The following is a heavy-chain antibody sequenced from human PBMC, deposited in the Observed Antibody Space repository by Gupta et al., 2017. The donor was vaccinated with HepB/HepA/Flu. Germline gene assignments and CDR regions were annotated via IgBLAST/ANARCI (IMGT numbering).Heavy chain of an antibody. V-gene: IGHV3-9*01. CDR1: GFTFDDYA. CDR3: AKDTQWDLEGAFDI. Sequence: EVQLVESGGGLVQPGRSLRLSCAASGFTFDDYAMHCVRQAPGKGLEWVSGISWNSGSIGYADSVKGRFTISRDNAKNSLYLQMNSLRAEDTALYYCAKDTQWDLEGAFDIWGQGTMVTVSS. J-gene: IGHJ3*02. CDR2: ISWNSGSI. D-gene: IGHD1-26*01.